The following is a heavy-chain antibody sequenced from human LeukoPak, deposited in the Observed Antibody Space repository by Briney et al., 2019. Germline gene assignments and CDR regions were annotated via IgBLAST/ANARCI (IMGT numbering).Heavy chain of an antibody. D-gene: IGHD6-19*01. CDR3: ARVVAGRGWSDP. CDR2: INPSGGST. V-gene: IGHV1-46*01. Sequence: ASVKVSCKASGYTFTSYYMHWVRQAPGQGLEWMGIINPSGGSTSYVQKFQGRVTMTRDMSTSTVYMELSSLRSEDTAVYYCARVVAGRGWSDPWGQGTLVTVSS. J-gene: IGHJ5*02. CDR1: GYTFTSYY.